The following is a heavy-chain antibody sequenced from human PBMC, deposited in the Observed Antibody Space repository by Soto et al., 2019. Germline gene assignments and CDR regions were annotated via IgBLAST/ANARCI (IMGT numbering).Heavy chain of an antibody. V-gene: IGHV3-23*01. CDR2: INGGGEVT. CDR3: VKAQFHFSYSGGSGFDH. J-gene: IGHJ4*02. D-gene: IGHD2-15*01. Sequence: EVQLLESGGGLVQPGGSLRLSCAASGFDLGSYGMSWVRQAPGKGLEWVSVINGGGEVTYYADSVKGRFTISRDNSKNTLYLQMNSLRAADTAVYHCVKAQFHFSYSGGSGFDHWGQGTLVTVSS. CDR1: GFDLGSYG.